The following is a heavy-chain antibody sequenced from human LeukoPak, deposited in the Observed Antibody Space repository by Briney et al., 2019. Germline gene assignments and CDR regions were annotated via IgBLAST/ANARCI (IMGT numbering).Heavy chain of an antibody. Sequence: GASVKVSCKASGYTFTGYYMHWVRQAPGQGLEWMGWINPNSGGTNYAQKFQGRVTMTRDTSISTAYMELSRLRSNDTAVYYCARSSDYDSSGYDAFDIWGQGTMVTVSS. CDR1: GYTFTGYY. V-gene: IGHV1-2*02. CDR2: INPNSGGT. CDR3: ARSSDYDSSGYDAFDI. J-gene: IGHJ3*02. D-gene: IGHD3-22*01.